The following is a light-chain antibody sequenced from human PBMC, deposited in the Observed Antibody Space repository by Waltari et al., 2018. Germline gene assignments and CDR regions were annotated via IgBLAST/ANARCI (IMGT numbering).Light chain of an antibody. CDR1: SSNIGNNY. CDR3: GTWDSSLSGAV. Sequence: QSVLTQPPSVSAAPGQRVTISCSGGSSNIGNNYVSWYRQFPGTAPKLLIYENTVRPSGMPGRFSGSKSGTSATLVITGLQAGDEADHYCGTWDSSLSGAVFGGGTHLTVL. J-gene: IGLJ7*01. V-gene: IGLV1-51*02. CDR2: ENT.